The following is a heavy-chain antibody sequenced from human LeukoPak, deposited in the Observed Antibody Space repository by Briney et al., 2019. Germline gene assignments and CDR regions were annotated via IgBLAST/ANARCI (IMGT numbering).Heavy chain of an antibody. J-gene: IGHJ4*02. V-gene: IGHV3-53*01. Sequence: GGSLRLSCAASGFTVSSYYMSWVRQAPGKGLEWVSIIYSGGSTHYADSVKGRFTISRDNSKNTLYLQMNSLRAEDTAVYYCAREFQDDGDYGDYWGQGTLVTVSS. CDR3: AREFQDDGDYGDY. D-gene: IGHD4-17*01. CDR2: IYSGGST. CDR1: GFTVSSYY.